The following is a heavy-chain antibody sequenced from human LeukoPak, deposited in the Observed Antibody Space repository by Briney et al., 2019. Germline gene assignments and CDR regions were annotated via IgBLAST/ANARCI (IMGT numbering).Heavy chain of an antibody. V-gene: IGHV1-2*02. D-gene: IGHD3-10*01. J-gene: IGHJ4*02. CDR1: GHTFTRYY. Sequence: ASVKVLCKASGHTFTRYYMHWVPQAPGQGLEWMGWINPNSGGTNYAQKFQGRVTMTRHTSISTAYMELSRLRSDDTAVYYWAREYYGDYWGQGTLVTVSS. CDR3: AREYYGDY. CDR2: INPNSGGT.